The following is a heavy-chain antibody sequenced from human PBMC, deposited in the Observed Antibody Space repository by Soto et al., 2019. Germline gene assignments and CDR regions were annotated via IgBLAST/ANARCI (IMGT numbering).Heavy chain of an antibody. J-gene: IGHJ4*02. V-gene: IGHV4-34*01. CDR1: GGSFSGYY. D-gene: IGHD3-10*01. CDR3: AREELWFGELHGQQARN. CDR2: INHSGST. Sequence: SETLSLTCAVYGGSFSGYYWSWIRQPPGKGLEWIGEINHSGSTNYNPSLKSRVTISVDTSKNQFSLKLSSVTAADTAVYYCAREELWFGELHGQQARNWGQGTLVTVSS.